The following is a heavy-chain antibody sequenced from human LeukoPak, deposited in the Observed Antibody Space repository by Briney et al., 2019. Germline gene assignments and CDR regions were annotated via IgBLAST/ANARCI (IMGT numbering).Heavy chain of an antibody. J-gene: IGHJ4*02. Sequence: PSETLSLTCTVSGGSISSYYWSWVRQPPGKGLEWIGFIYYSGSTNYNPSLKSRVTISVDTSKNQFSLKLSSVTAADTAVYYCARDSGSYYYDYWGQGTLVTVSS. D-gene: IGHD1-26*01. V-gene: IGHV4-59*12. CDR1: GGSISSYY. CDR2: IYYSGST. CDR3: ARDSGSYYYDY.